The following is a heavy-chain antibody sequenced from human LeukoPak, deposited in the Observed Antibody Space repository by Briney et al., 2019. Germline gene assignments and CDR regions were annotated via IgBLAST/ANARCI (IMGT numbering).Heavy chain of an antibody. CDR3: ARXXGXSGYDV. Sequence: GESLKISCKCSGYSFINYWIGWVHQMPGKGLEWMGMIYPADSDTKYSPSFEGQVSISADKSISTVQLQWRSLKSSDSAKYYCARXXGXSGYDVWGQGSQVTVSS. CDR1: GYSFINYW. D-gene: IGHD5-12*01. J-gene: IGHJ4*02. CDR2: IYPADSDT. V-gene: IGHV5-51*07.